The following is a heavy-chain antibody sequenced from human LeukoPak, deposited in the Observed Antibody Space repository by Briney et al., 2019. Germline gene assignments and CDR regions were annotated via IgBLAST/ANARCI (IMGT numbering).Heavy chain of an antibody. J-gene: IGHJ4*02. V-gene: IGHV3-74*01. Sequence: GGSLRLSCAASGFTFSSYWMHWVRQAPGKGLVWVSRINSDGSSTSYADSVKGRFTISRDNAKNTLYLQMNSLRAEDTAVYYCAKDPTIAVAGTEDDTGDYWGQGTLVTVSS. CDR3: AKDPTIAVAGTEDDTGDY. CDR2: INSDGSST. CDR1: GFTFSSYW. D-gene: IGHD6-19*01.